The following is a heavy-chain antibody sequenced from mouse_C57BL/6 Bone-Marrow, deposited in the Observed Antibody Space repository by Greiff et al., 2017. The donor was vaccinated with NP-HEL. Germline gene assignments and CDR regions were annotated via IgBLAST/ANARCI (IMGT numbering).Heavy chain of an antibody. CDR1: GYTFTGYW. Sequence: QVQLKQSGAELMKPGASVKLSCKATGYTFTGYWIEWVKQRPGHGLEWIGEILPGSGSTNYNEKFKGKATFTADTSSNTAYMQLSSLTTEDSAIYYCARSITTVVAAYWYFDVWGTGTTVTVSS. D-gene: IGHD1-1*01. V-gene: IGHV1-9*01. J-gene: IGHJ1*03. CDR2: ILPGSGST. CDR3: ARSITTVVAAYWYFDV.